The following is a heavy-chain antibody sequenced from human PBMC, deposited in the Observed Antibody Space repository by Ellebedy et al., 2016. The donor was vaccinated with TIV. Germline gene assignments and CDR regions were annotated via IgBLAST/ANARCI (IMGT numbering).Heavy chain of an antibody. D-gene: IGHD6-13*01. V-gene: IGHV3-23*01. CDR1: GFTFSRYA. Sequence: PGGSLRLSCAASGFTFSRYAMSWVRQAPGKGLEWVSAISGSGGSTYYADSVKGRFTISRDNSKNTLYLQMNSLRADDTAVYYCAKDSDHTGIAAAGPGYFDYWGQGTLVTVSS. CDR3: AKDSDHTGIAAAGPGYFDY. CDR2: ISGSGGST. J-gene: IGHJ4*02.